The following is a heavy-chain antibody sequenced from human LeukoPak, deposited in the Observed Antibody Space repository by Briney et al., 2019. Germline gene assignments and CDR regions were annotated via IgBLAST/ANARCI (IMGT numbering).Heavy chain of an antibody. CDR3: AKDISDFWSGYDLCEN. J-gene: IGHJ4*02. CDR1: GFTFDDYA. D-gene: IGHD3-3*01. CDR2: ISGDGGDT. Sequence: GGSLRLSCAASGFTFDDYAMHWVRQTPGKGLEWVSLISGDGGDTYYADSVRGRFTISRDNSKNSLYLQMKSLRTEDTALYYCAKDISDFWSGYDLCENWGKGTLVTVSS. V-gene: IGHV3-43*02.